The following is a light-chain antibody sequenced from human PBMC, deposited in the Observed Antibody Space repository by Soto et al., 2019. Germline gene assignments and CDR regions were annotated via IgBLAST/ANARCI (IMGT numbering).Light chain of an antibody. CDR3: HQNNGWPRT. CDR1: KSSSSC. J-gene: IGKJ1*01. V-gene: IGKV3-15*01. Sequence: VMTMSPFPLTVSLAARATPTCRAKKSSSSCLAWYQQQPGQGPSLLFYGTSTGAGGVAARFSGGGSGTEFTLTSSSLQSEDFAVYCCHQNNGWPRTFGQGTKVDIK. CDR2: GTS.